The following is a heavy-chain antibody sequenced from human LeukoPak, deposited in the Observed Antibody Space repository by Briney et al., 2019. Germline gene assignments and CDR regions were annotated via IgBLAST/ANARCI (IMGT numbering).Heavy chain of an antibody. CDR1: GFTFSSHW. CDR3: ARGHVPCSNRHWDF. V-gene: IGHV3-74*01. CDR2: IRGDENEI. J-gene: IGHJ4*02. Sequence: GGSLRLSCEASGFTFSSHWMHWVRQVPGKGLVWVARIRGDENEIDYADSVKGRFTISRDNATNTLYRQMNSLRVEDKAVYLCARGHVPCSNRHWDFWGQGTLVTVSS. D-gene: IGHD1-14*01.